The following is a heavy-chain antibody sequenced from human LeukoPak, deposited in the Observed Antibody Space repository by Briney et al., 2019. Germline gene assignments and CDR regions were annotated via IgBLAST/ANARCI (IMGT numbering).Heavy chain of an antibody. CDR1: GGTFSSYA. CDR2: IIPIFGTA. D-gene: IGHD5-24*01. V-gene: IGHV1-69*13. J-gene: IGHJ4*02. CDR3: ARGAAVATINY. Sequence: ASVKLSCKASGGTFSSYAISWVRQAPGQGLEWMGGIIPIFGTANYAQKYQGRVTITADESTSTAYMELSSLRSEDTAVYYCARGAAVATINYWGQGTLVTVSS.